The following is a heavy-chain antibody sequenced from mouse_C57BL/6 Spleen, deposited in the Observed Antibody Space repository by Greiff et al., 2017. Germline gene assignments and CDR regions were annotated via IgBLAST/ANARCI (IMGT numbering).Heavy chain of an antibody. J-gene: IGHJ2*01. CDR1: GYTFTSYW. CDR3: ARVYDHADFDY. D-gene: IGHD2-3*01. CDR2: IDPSDSET. Sequence: QVQLQQSGAELVRPGSSVKLSCKASGYTFTSYWMHWVKQRPIQGLEWIGNIDPSDSETHYNQKFKDKATLTVDKSSSTAYMQLSSLTSEDSAVYYCARVYDHADFDYWGQGTTLTVSS. V-gene: IGHV1-52*01.